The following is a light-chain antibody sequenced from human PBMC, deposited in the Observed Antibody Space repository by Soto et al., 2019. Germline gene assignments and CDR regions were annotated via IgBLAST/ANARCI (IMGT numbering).Light chain of an antibody. J-gene: IGLJ2*01. Sequence: QSALTQPASVSGSPGQPLTISCTGTSSDVGTYNLVSWYQQPPGKAPKLMIYDDSKRPSGVSNRFSGSKSGNTASLTISGLQAEDEADYYCCSYAGSSTFHVIFGGGTKVTVL. CDR2: DDS. V-gene: IGLV2-23*01. CDR3: CSYAGSSTFHVI. CDR1: SSDVGTYNL.